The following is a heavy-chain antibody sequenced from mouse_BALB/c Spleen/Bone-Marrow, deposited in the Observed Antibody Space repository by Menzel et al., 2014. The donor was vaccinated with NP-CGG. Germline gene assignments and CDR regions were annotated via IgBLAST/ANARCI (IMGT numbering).Heavy chain of an antibody. D-gene: IGHD2-14*01. Sequence: VQLQQSGAELVKPGASVKLSCTGSGFNIKDTYMHWVKQRPEQGLEWIGRIDPANGNTKYDPKFQGKATITADTSSNTAYLQLSSLTSEDTAVYYCASYYRYSFDYWGQGTTLTGSS. CDR3: ASYYRYSFDY. CDR1: GFNIKDTY. CDR2: IDPANGNT. J-gene: IGHJ2*01. V-gene: IGHV14-3*02.